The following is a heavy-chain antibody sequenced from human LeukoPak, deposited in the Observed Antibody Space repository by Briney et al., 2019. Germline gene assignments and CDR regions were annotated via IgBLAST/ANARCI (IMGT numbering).Heavy chain of an antibody. CDR1: GFTFSSYS. V-gene: IGHV3-21*04. D-gene: IGHD4-17*01. J-gene: IGHJ4*02. CDR3: AKNYKGRYGDFSYFDY. Sequence: PGGSLRLSCAAPGFTFSSYSMNWVRQAPGKGLEWVSSISSSSSYIYYADSVKGRFTISRDNAKNSLYLQMNSLRAEDTAVYYCAKNYKGRYGDFSYFDYWGQGTLVTVSS. CDR2: ISSSSSYI.